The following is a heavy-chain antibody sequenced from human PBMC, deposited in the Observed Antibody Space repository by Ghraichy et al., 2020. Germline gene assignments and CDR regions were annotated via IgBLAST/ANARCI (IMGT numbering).Heavy chain of an antibody. CDR2: ISSRSSTI. Sequence: LSLTCAASGFTFSNYNMKWFRQAPGKGLEWVSDISSRSSTIYVDSVKGRFTISRDNAKNSLYLQMNSLRDEDTAVYYCARMKDGYNVLDYWGQGTQVTVSS. CDR3: ARMKDGYNVLDY. CDR1: GFTFSNYN. D-gene: IGHD5-24*01. V-gene: IGHV3-48*02. J-gene: IGHJ4*02.